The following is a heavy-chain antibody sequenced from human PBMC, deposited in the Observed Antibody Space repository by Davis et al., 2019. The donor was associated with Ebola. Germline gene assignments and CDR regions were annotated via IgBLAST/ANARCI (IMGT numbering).Heavy chain of an antibody. Sequence: SETLSLTCAVSGGSISSGDYYWSWIRQHPGKGLEWIGYISYSGSTYYTPSLKSRVPISVDMSKNQFSLKLSSVTAADTAVYYCARAAFLCSSTSCYFDWFDPWGQGTLVTVSS. CDR1: GGSISSGDYY. CDR2: ISYSGST. J-gene: IGHJ5*02. V-gene: IGHV4-31*11. CDR3: ARAAFLCSSTSCYFDWFDP. D-gene: IGHD2-2*01.